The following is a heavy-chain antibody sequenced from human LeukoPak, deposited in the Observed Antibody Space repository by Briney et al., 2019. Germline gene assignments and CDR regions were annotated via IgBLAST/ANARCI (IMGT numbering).Heavy chain of an antibody. V-gene: IGHV3-23*01. CDR1: GFTFSSYA. CDR2: ISGSGGST. J-gene: IGHJ4*02. CDR3: ARDLGYCTNGVCHTRFDY. Sequence: GGSLRLSCAASGFTFSSYAMSWVRQAPGKGLEWVSAISGSGGSTYYADSVKGRFTISRDNSKNTLYLQMNSLRAEDTAVYYCARDLGYCTNGVCHTRFDYWGQGTLVAVSS. D-gene: IGHD2-8*01.